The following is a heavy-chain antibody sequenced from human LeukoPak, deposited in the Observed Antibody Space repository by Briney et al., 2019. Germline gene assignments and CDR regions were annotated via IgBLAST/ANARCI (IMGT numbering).Heavy chain of an antibody. Sequence: GGSLRLSCAASGFTFSSYLMHWVRQPAGKGRVWVSRINSVGSSTSYEDSVKSRFTISRDNAKNTLYLQMSSLTAEDTAVYYCARPAEYCSSTSCYSGDFDYWGQGTLVTVSS. CDR2: INSVGSST. CDR3: ARPAEYCSSTSCYSGDFDY. CDR1: GFTFSSYL. V-gene: IGHV3-74*01. J-gene: IGHJ4*02. D-gene: IGHD2-2*01.